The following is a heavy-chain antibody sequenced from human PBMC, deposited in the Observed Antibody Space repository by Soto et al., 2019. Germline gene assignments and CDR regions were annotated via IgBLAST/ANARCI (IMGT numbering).Heavy chain of an antibody. J-gene: IGHJ3*02. Sequence: QVQLVESGGGVVQPGRSLRLSCAASGFTFSSYGMHWVRQAPGKGLAWVAVIWYDGSNKYYADSVKGRFTISRDNSKNTLYLQMNSLRAEDTAVYYCARDSLTTVTTITGNAFDIWGQGTMVTVSS. D-gene: IGHD4-17*01. CDR1: GFTFSSYG. V-gene: IGHV3-33*01. CDR3: ARDSLTTVTTITGNAFDI. CDR2: IWYDGSNK.